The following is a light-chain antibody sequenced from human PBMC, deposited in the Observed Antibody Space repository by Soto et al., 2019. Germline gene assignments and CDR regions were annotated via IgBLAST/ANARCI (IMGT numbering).Light chain of an antibody. J-gene: IGLJ1*01. V-gene: IGLV2-8*01. CDR2: EVT. CDR3: SSFGARNNI. CDR1: SGDVGSYNY. Sequence: QSALTQPPSASGSPGQSVTISCTGTSGDVGSYNYVSWYQQHPGKAPKGIIYEVTKRPSGVPDRFSGSKSGNTASLTVSGLQPEDEADYYCSSFGARNNIFGTGTKLTVL.